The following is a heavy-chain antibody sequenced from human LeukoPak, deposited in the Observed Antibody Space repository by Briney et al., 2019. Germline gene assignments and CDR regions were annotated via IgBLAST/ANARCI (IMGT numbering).Heavy chain of an antibody. D-gene: IGHD6-6*01. CDR2: IIPIFGTA. CDR1: GGTFSSYA. V-gene: IGHV1-69*13. Sequence: ASVKVSCKASGGTFSSYAISWVRQAPGQGLEWMGGIIPIFGTANYAQKFQGRVTITADESTSTAYMELSSLRSEDTAVYYCARLIEYSSSSDYWGQGTLVTVSS. CDR3: ARLIEYSSSSDY. J-gene: IGHJ4*02.